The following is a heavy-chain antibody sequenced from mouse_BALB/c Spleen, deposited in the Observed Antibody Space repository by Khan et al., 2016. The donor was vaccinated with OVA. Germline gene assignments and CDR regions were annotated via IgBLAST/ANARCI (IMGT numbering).Heavy chain of an antibody. J-gene: IGHJ4*01. D-gene: IGHD2-4*01. Sequence: EVKLLESGGGLVQPGGSLKLSCAASGFAFSRYWMSWVRQAPGKGLEWIGEINPDSSTINYTPSLKDKFIISRDNANNTLYLQMSKVSSEDTALYDCARWVYDYGAMDDWGQGTSVTVAS. CDR1: GFAFSRYW. CDR2: INPDSSTI. CDR3: ARWVYDYGAMDD. V-gene: IGHV4-1*02.